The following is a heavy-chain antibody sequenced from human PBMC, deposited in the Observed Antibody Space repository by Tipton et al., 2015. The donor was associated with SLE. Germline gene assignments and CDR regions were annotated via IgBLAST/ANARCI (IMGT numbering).Heavy chain of an antibody. CDR3: TRDQLGGSSDAFDI. D-gene: IGHD1-26*01. CDR2: IRSNSYGGTT. Sequence: RSLRLSCTTSGFTFGDYAMTWVRQAPGKGLEWVGFIRSNSYGGTTKYAASVKGRFTISRDDSNSIAYLQMNSLKTEDTAMYFCTRDQLGGSSDAFDIWGQGTMVTVSS. J-gene: IGHJ3*02. V-gene: IGHV3-49*04. CDR1: GFTFGDYA.